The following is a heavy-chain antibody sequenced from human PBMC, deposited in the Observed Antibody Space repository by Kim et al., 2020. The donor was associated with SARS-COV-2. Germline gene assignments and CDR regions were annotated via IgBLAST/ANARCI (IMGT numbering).Heavy chain of an antibody. CDR3: ASFGPNYFGSGTYSSF. CDR2: IFYSGYN. V-gene: IGHV4-59*11. CDR1: DGSISRHY. D-gene: IGHD3-10*01. Sequence: SETLSLTCTLSDGSISRHYWGWMRQPPGKPLEWLGYIFYSGYNNYNPSLLSRITIAADTSKNQISLRLRSLTAADTAVYYCASFGPNYFGSGTYSSFWG. J-gene: IGHJ1*01.